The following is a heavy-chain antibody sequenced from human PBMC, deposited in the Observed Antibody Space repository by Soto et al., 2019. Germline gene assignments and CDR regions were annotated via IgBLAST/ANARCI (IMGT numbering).Heavy chain of an antibody. CDR3: ARDHYGDYPIYYYYYGMDV. Sequence: PGGSLRLSCAASGFPFSSYWMSWVRQAPGKGLEWVANIKPDGSEKYYVDSVKGRFSISRDNAENSLYLQMNSLRAEDTAVYYCARDHYGDYPIYYYYYGMDVWGQGTTVT. CDR2: IKPDGSEK. V-gene: IGHV3-7*03. CDR1: GFPFSSYW. J-gene: IGHJ6*02. D-gene: IGHD4-17*01.